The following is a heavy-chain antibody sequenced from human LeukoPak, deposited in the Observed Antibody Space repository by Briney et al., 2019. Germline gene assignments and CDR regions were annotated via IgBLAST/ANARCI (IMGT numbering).Heavy chain of an antibody. CDR2: ISSYNGKT. D-gene: IGHD2-2*01. V-gene: IGHV1-18*01. J-gene: IGHJ5*01. CDR1: GYTFSIYG. Sequence: GASEKVACKASGYTFSIYGFTWVRQAPGQGLEWMGWISSYNGKTNYAPKFQDRVTMTTDTSTSMAYMELRSLRPDDTAVYFCARGRGIAMRVTGDDKYLEKYFDYWGQGTLVTVSS. CDR3: ARGRGIAMRVTGDDKYLEKYFDY.